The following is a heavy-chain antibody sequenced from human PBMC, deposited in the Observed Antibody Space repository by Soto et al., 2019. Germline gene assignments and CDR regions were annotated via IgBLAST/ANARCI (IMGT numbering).Heavy chain of an antibody. D-gene: IGHD1-1*01. CDR2: MSPNSGAT. CDR3: ARGVDAGVDV. V-gene: IGHV1-8*01. J-gene: IGHJ6*02. Sequence: QVQLVQSGAEVTKPGASVKVSCKASGYTFTSYDINWVRQATGQGLEWMGWMSPNSGATGYAQKFQGRVTMGRDTSISTAYMELSNLRSEETAIYYCARGVDAGVDVWGQGSTVTVSS. CDR1: GYTFTSYD.